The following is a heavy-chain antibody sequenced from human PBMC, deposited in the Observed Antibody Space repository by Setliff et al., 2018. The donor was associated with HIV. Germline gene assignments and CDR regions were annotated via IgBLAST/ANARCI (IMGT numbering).Heavy chain of an antibody. CDR2: IYYSGRT. V-gene: IGHV4-31*03. D-gene: IGHD3-10*01. CDR1: GDSITSGGFY. CDR3: ARDRHYSGLGSYGP. J-gene: IGHJ5*02. Sequence: PSETLSLTCTVSGDSITSGGFYCNRFRQHPGKGLEWIGWIYYSGRTKYNPSLESRVTISVDTSKNQFSLRLTSVTAEDTAVYYCARDRHYSGLGSYGPWGPGTLVTVSS.